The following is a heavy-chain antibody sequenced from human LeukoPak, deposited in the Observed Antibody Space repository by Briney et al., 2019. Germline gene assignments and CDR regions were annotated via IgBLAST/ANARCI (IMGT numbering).Heavy chain of an antibody. V-gene: IGHV3-7*01. Sequence: SMSLSCVPYASTFTSSCMSCDRQLPGKWLEWDAKINQGGSEKYYVGSVKRRFTISRDNAKNSLYLQMSSLRAEDTAVYYCARELVVRPAEYFQHWGQGTLVTVSS. D-gene: IGHD6-6*01. CDR2: INQGGSEK. CDR1: ASTFTSSC. CDR3: ARELVVRPAEYFQH. J-gene: IGHJ1*01.